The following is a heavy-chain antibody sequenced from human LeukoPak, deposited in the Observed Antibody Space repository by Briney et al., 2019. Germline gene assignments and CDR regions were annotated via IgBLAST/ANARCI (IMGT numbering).Heavy chain of an antibody. Sequence: GGSLRLSCAASGFTFSSYSMNWVRQAPGKGLEWVSSISSSSSYIYYADSVKGRFTISRDNAKNSLYLQMNSLRAEDTAVYYCARGYVTVTPSVGYWGQGTLVTVSS. V-gene: IGHV3-21*01. J-gene: IGHJ4*02. CDR1: GFTFSSYS. D-gene: IGHD4-23*01. CDR2: ISSSSSYI. CDR3: ARGYVTVTPSVGY.